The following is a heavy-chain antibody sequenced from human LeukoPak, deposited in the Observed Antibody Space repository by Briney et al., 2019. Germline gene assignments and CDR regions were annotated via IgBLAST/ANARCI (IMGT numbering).Heavy chain of an antibody. V-gene: IGHV1-18*01. J-gene: IGHJ6*02. Sequence: APVKVSCKASGYTFTSYGISWVRQAPGQGLEWMGWISAYNGNTNYAQKLQGRVTMTTDTSTSTAYMEPRSLRSDDTAVYYCARDSYDSSGYYWGDYGMDVWGQGTTVTVSS. CDR3: ARDSYDSSGYYWGDYGMDV. D-gene: IGHD3-22*01. CDR1: GYTFTSYG. CDR2: ISAYNGNT.